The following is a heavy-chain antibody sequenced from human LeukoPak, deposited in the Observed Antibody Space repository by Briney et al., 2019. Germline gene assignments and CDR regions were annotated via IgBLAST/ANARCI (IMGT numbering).Heavy chain of an antibody. CDR3: ARPRGSGSYSRGSSGYLQH. CDR1: GGSFSGYY. Sequence: SETLSLTCAVYGGSFSGYYWSWIRQPPGKGLEWIGEINHSGSTNYNPSLKSRVTISVDTSKNQFSLKLSSVTAADTAVYYCARPRGSGSYSRGSSGYLQHWGQGTLVTVSS. CDR2: INHSGST. J-gene: IGHJ1*01. D-gene: IGHD3-10*01. V-gene: IGHV4-34*01.